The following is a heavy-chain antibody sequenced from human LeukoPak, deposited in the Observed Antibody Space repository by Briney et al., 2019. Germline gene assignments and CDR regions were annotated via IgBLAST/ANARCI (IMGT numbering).Heavy chain of an antibody. Sequence: GGSLRLSCAASGFTFDDYAMHWVRQAPGKGLEWVSGISWNSGNIYYEDSVKGRFTISRDNAKHSLYLQMNSLRAEDTGLCYCAKGVAIRYFDWLLYDWGQGIPVTVSS. D-gene: IGHD3-9*01. V-gene: IGHV3-9*01. CDR2: ISWNSGNI. J-gene: IGHJ4*02. CDR1: GFTFDDYA. CDR3: AKGVAIRYFDWLLYD.